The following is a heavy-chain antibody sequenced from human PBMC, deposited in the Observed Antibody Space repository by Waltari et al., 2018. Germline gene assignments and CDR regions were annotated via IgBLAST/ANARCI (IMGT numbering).Heavy chain of an antibody. CDR3: ARPALEGLFDY. CDR1: GFTFSSYW. CDR2: IKQDGSEK. Sequence: EVQLVESGGGLVQPGGSLRLSCAASGFTFSSYWMSWVRQAPGKGVEWVANIKQDGSEKYYVDSVKGRFTISRDNAKNSLYLQMNSLRAEDTAVYYCARPALEGLFDYWGQGTLVTVSS. J-gene: IGHJ4*02. V-gene: IGHV3-7*01. D-gene: IGHD6-25*01.